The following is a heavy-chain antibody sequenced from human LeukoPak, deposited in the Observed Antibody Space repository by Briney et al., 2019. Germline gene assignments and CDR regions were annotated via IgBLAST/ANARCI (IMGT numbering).Heavy chain of an antibody. V-gene: IGHV4-59*01. J-gene: IGHJ4*02. D-gene: IGHD4-17*01. CDR3: ARFTYGAPDY. CDR2: IYYSGST. CDR1: AGSISSYY. Sequence: SETLSLTCTVSAGSISSYYWNWIRQPAGKGLEWIGYIYYSGSTNYNPSLKSRVTISVDTSKNQFSLKLSSVTAADTAVYYCARFTYGAPDYWGQGTLVTVSS.